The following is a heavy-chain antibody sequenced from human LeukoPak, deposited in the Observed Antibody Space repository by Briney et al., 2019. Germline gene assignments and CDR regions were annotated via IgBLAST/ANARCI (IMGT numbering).Heavy chain of an antibody. CDR3: ARYIVVVPAAIRGCWFDP. J-gene: IGHJ5*02. CDR2: INHSGST. V-gene: IGHV4-34*01. CDR1: GGSFSGYY. Sequence: SETLSLTCAVYGGSFSGYYWSWIRQPPGKGLEWIGEINHSGSTNYNPSLKSRVTISVDTSKNQFSLKLSSVTAADTAAYYCARYIVVVPAAIRGCWFDPWGQGTLVTVSS. D-gene: IGHD2-2*01.